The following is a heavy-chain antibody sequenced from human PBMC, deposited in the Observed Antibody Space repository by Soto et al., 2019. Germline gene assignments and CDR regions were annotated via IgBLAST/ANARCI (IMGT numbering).Heavy chain of an antibody. D-gene: IGHD3-9*01. V-gene: IGHV3-23*01. CDR1: GFTFSSYA. CDR2: ISGSGATT. CDR3: AKLRYFDWSSYNWFEY. Sequence: GGALRLSCAASGFTFSSYAMTWVRQAPGKGLEWVSGISGSGATTSYADSVKGRFTVSRDNSKNTLYLQMNSLRVEDTAVYYCAKLRYFDWSSYNWFEYWGQGT. J-gene: IGHJ5*01.